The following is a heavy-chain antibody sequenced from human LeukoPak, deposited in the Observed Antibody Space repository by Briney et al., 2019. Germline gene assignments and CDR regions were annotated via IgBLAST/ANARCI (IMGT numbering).Heavy chain of an antibody. Sequence: PSETLSLTCTVSGGSISSYYWSWIRKPPGKGLEWIGYIYYSGSTNYNPSLKSRVTISVDTSKNQFSLKLSSVTAADTAVYYCARVDDYGGNQNFDYWGQGTLVTVSS. CDR2: IYYSGST. CDR3: ARVDDYGGNQNFDY. D-gene: IGHD4-23*01. V-gene: IGHV4-59*01. CDR1: GGSISSYY. J-gene: IGHJ4*02.